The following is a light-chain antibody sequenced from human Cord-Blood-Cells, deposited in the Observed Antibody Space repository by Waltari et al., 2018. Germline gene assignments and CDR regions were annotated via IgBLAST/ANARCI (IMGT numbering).Light chain of an antibody. CDR1: SRDVGSSNL. V-gene: IGLV2-23*01. J-gene: IGLJ3*02. CDR3: CSYAGSSTLV. Sequence: QSALTQPASVSGSPGQSITISCPGTSRDVGSSNLVSWYQQHPGKAPKLMIYEGSKRPSGVSNRFSGSKSGNTASLTISGLQAEDEADYYCCSYAGSSTLVFGGGTKLTVL. CDR2: EGS.